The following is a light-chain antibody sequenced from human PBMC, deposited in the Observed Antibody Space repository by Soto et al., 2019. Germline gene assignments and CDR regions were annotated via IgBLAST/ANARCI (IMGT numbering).Light chain of an antibody. J-gene: IGKJ5*01. CDR2: AAS. V-gene: IGKV1-39*01. CDR1: QSISSY. Sequence: DIQMTQSPSSLSASVGDRVTITCRASQSISSYLDWYQQKPGKAHKPLIYAASSLQSGVRSRFRVSGSGSDFALTISSLQPEDVEIYNCHQSHSTPSITFGQGTRLEIK. CDR3: HQSHSTPSIT.